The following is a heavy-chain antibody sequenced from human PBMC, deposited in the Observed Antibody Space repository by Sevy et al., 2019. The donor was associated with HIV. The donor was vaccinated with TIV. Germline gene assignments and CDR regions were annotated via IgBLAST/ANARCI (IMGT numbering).Heavy chain of an antibody. J-gene: IGHJ6*02. CDR1: GFTLSTYG. Sequence: GGSLRLSCAASGFTLSTYGMHWVRQAPGKGLEWVAVIRYDGSNKYYADSVRGRFTISRDNSKNTLYLQMSSLRAEDTAVYYGARDRLGITISAEWGGGMDVWGQGTTVTVSS. CDR2: IRYDGSNK. CDR3: ARDRLGITISAEWGGGMDV. V-gene: IGHV3-33*01. D-gene: IGHD3-3*01.